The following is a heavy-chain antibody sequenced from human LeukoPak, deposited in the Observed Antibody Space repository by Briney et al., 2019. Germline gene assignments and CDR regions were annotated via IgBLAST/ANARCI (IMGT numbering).Heavy chain of an antibody. CDR2: INPNSGGT. J-gene: IGHJ6*03. CDR1: GYTFTSYG. V-gene: IGHV1-2*02. D-gene: IGHD6-13*01. Sequence: GASVKVSCKASGYTFTSYGISWVRQAPGQGLEWMGWINPNSGGTNYAQKFQGRVTMTRDTSISTAHMELSRLRSDDTAVYYCARGGYSSSWMRDYYYYYMDVWGKGTTVTVSS. CDR3: ARGGYSSSWMRDYYYYYMDV.